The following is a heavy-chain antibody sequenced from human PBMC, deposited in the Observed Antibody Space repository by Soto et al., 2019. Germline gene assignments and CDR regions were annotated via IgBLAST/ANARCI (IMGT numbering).Heavy chain of an antibody. V-gene: IGHV3-23*01. D-gene: IGHD1-26*01. Sequence: PGGSLRLSCAASGFTFSSYAMSWVRQAPGKGLEWVSAISGSGGSTYYAESVKGRFTISRDNSKNKLYQQMNSLRAEDTAVYYCIVRVDYYYGMDVWGQGTTVTVSS. CDR3: IVRVDYYYGMDV. CDR1: GFTFSSYA. CDR2: ISGSGGST. J-gene: IGHJ6*02.